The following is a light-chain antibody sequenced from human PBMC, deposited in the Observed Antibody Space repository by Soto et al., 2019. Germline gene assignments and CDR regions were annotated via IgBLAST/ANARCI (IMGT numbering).Light chain of an antibody. J-gene: IGKJ5*01. CDR1: QRISRW. V-gene: IGKV1-5*03. CDR3: QQYNDSFPYT. Sequence: DIQMTQSPSTLSASLGDRVTITCRASQRISRWLSWYQQKPGTAPKLLIYGASTLDSGVPSRFSGSRSGTEFTLTVSSLQPDDFATYYCQQYNDSFPYTFGQGTRLEIK. CDR2: GAS.